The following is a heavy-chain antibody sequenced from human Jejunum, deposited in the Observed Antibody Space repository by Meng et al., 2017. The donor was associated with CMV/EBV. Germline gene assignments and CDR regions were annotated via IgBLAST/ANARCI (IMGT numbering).Heavy chain of an antibody. J-gene: IGHJ6*02. D-gene: IGHD2-15*01. CDR2: ISGSGGSK. CDR3: AKATDIVVVVAAYGLDV. V-gene: IGHV3-23*01. CDR1: FSNYA. Sequence: FSNYAMTWVRQAPGKGLEWVSAISGSGGSKHYADSVKGRFTISRDNSNNTLYLQMNGLRAEDTAKYYCAKATDIVVVVAAYGLDVWGQGTTVTVSS.